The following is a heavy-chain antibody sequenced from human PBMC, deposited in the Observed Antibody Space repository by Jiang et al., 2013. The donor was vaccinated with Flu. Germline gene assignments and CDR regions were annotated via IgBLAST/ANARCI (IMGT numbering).Heavy chain of an antibody. Sequence: TLSLTCTVSGGSVSSGSYYWSWIRQPPGKGLEWIGYIYYSGSTNYNPSLKSRVTISVDTSKNQFSLKLSSVTAADTAVYYCARLYYDFWSGYYTHLYYFDYWGQGTLVTVSS. D-gene: IGHD3-3*01. J-gene: IGHJ4*02. V-gene: IGHV4-61*01. CDR2: IYYSGST. CDR3: ARLYYDFWSGYYTHLYYFDY. CDR1: GGSVSSGSYY.